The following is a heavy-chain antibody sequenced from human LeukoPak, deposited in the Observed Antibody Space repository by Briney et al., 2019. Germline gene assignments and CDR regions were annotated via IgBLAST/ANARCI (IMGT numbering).Heavy chain of an antibody. V-gene: IGHV4-39*01. J-gene: IGHJ3*02. CDR1: GGSISSSSYY. Sequence: PSETLSLTCTDSGGSISSSSYYWGWIRQPPGKGLEWIGSIYYSGSTYYNPSLKSRVTISVDTSKNQFSLKLSSVTAADTAVYYCARSVVVAATDAFDIWGQGTMVTVSS. CDR3: ARSVVVAATDAFDI. D-gene: IGHD2-15*01. CDR2: IYYSGST.